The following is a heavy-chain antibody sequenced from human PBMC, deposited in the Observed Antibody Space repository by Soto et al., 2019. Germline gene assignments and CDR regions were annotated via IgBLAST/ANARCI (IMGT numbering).Heavy chain of an antibody. D-gene: IGHD3-10*01. J-gene: IGHJ6*02. CDR3: ARVSSGTMAYYYYYGMDV. CDR1: GGTFSSYT. CDR2: IIPILGIA. Sequence: SVQVSCKASGGTFSSYTISWVRQAPGQGLEWMGRIIPILGIANYAQRFQGRVTITADKSTSTAYMELSSLRSEDTAVYYCARVSSGTMAYYYYYGMDVWGQGTTVTVSS. V-gene: IGHV1-69*02.